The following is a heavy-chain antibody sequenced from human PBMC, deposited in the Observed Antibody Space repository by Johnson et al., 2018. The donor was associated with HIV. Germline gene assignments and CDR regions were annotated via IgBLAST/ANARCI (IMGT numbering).Heavy chain of an antibody. CDR2: ISYNGDGK. D-gene: IGHD2-15*01. CDR1: DQMFRKYT. V-gene: IGHV3-30*04. J-gene: IGHJ3*02. Sequence: VQLVESGGGVVQPGTSLRLECEGSDQMFRKYTLHWVRLAPGKGLQWVGVISYNGDGKYYGDSVKGRFTISRDTSKSTVSLQMDSLTIDDTAIYYCARGRKDMEAADGLDNDGLDIWGQGTMVTVSS. CDR3: ARGRKDMEAADGLDNDGLDI.